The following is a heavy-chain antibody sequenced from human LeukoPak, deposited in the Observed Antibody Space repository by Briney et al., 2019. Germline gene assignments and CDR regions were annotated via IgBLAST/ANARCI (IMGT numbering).Heavy chain of an antibody. V-gene: IGHV4-59*01. Sequence: SETLSLTCTVSGGSISSYYWSWIRQPPGKGLEGSGYIYYSGNTNYNPSLKRRVTMAVATNNNQFSLKLCSVAAAETAVYCCAGAAPSGTYQHYDAFDIWGQGTMVTVSS. D-gene: IGHD1-26*01. J-gene: IGHJ3*02. CDR1: GGSISSYY. CDR3: AGAAPSGTYQHYDAFDI. CDR2: IYYSGNT.